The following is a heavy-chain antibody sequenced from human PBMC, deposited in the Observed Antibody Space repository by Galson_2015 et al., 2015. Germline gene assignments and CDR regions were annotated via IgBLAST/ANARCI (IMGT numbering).Heavy chain of an antibody. Sequence: SLRLSCAASGFTFSSYAMSWVRQAPGKGLEWVSLITASGGSPYYADSVKRRFTISRDNSKNTLYLQMNSLRAEDTAMYYCAKGVGSDFYYANDYWGQGTQVTVSS. J-gene: IGHJ4*02. CDR1: GFTFSSYA. D-gene: IGHD3-22*01. CDR3: AKGVGSDFYYANDY. V-gene: IGHV3-23*01. CDR2: ITASGGSP.